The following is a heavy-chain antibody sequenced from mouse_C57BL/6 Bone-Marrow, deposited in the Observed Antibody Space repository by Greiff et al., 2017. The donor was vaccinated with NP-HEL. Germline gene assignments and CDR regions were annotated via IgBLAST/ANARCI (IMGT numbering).Heavy chain of an antibody. CDR2: IDPSESYT. CDR1: GYTFTSYW. D-gene: IGHD4-1*01. J-gene: IGHJ2*01. V-gene: IGHV1-59*01. CDR3: ARGITGTGY. Sequence: QVQLQQPGAELVRPGTSVKLSCKASGYTFTSYWMHWVKQRPGQGLEWIGVIDPSESYTNYNQKFKGKATLTVDTSSSTAYMQLSSLTSEDSAVYYCARGITGTGYWGQGTTLTVSS.